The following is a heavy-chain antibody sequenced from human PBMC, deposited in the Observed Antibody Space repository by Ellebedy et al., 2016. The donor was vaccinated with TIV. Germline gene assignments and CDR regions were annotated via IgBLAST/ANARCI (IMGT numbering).Heavy chain of an antibody. CDR2: ISYDGSNK. D-gene: IGHD3-10*01. Sequence: GESLKISXAASGFTFSSYGMHWVRQAPGKGLEWVAVISYDGSNKYYADSVKGRFTISRDNSKNTLYLQMNSLRAEDTAVYYCAKAAVRGVIYYYYYMDVWGKGTTVTVSS. CDR1: GFTFSSYG. V-gene: IGHV3-30*18. J-gene: IGHJ6*03. CDR3: AKAAVRGVIYYYYYMDV.